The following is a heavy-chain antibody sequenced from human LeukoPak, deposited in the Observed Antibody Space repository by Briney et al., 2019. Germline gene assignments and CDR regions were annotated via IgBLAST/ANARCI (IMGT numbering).Heavy chain of an antibody. CDR3: ATRLPIAAAGTGFDY. CDR1: GYTLTELS. J-gene: IGHJ4*02. V-gene: IGHV1-24*01. Sequence: GASVKVSCKVSGYTLTELSMHWVGQAPGKGLEWMGGFDPEDGETIYAQKFQGRVTMTEDTSTDTAYMELSSLRSEDTAVYYCATRLPIAAAGTGFDYWGQGTLVTVSS. D-gene: IGHD6-13*01. CDR2: FDPEDGET.